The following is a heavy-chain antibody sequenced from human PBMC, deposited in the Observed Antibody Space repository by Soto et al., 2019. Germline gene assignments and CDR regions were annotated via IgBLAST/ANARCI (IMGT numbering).Heavy chain of an antibody. CDR3: ARAGYCSSTSCSAAWYFDL. CDR1: GGSISSGDYY. CDR2: IYYSGST. D-gene: IGHD2-2*01. V-gene: IGHV4-30-4*01. J-gene: IGHJ2*01. Sequence: QVQLQESGPGLVKPSQTLSLTCTVSGGSISSGDYYWSWIRQPPGKGLEWIGYIYYSGSTYYNPSLKSRVTISVGTSKNQFSLKLSSVTAADTAVYYCARAGYCSSTSCSAAWYFDLWGRGTLVTVSA.